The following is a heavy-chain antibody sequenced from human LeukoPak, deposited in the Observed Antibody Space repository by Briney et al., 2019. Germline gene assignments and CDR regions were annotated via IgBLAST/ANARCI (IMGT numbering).Heavy chain of an antibody. V-gene: IGHV3-15*01. D-gene: IGHD2-2*01. J-gene: IGHJ3*02. CDR3: TTDGDIVVVPAAMIGAFDI. CDR1: GFTFSNAW. Sequence: GGSLRLSCAASGFTFSNAWMSWGRQAPGKGLEWVGRIKSKTDGGTTDYAAPVKGRFTISRDDSKNTLYLQMNSLKTEDTAVYYCTTDGDIVVVPAAMIGAFDIWGQGTMVTVSS. CDR2: IKSKTDGGTT.